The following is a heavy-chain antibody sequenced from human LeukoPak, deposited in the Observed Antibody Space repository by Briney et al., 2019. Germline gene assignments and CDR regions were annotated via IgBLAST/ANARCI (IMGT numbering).Heavy chain of an antibody. CDR1: GGSISSSSYY. CDR3: AREEVVAEYIDY. D-gene: IGHD2-15*01. CDR2: IYYSGST. V-gene: IGHV4-39*07. Sequence: KFSETLSPTCTVSGGSISSSSYYWGWIRQPPGKGLEWIGSIYYSGSTYYNPSLKSRVTISVDTSKNQFSLKLSSVTAADTAVYYCAREEVVAEYIDYWGQGTLVTVSS. J-gene: IGHJ4*02.